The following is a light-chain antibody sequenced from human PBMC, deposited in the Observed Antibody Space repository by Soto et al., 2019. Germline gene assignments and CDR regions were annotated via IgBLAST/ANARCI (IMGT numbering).Light chain of an antibody. CDR1: QGISSY. V-gene: IGKV1-9*01. Sequence: DIQLTQSPSFLSASVGDRVTITCRASQGISSYLAWYQQKPGKAHKLLIYAASTLQSGVPSRFSGSGSGTEFTLTISSLQPEDFATYYCQQLNNYPIPFGQGTRLEIK. CDR2: AAS. J-gene: IGKJ5*01. CDR3: QQLNNYPIP.